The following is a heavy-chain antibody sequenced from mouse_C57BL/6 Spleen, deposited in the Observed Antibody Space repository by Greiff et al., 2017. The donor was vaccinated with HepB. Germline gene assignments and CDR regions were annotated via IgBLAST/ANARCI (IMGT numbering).Heavy chain of an antibody. CDR1: GYTFTDYN. D-gene: IGHD2-4*01. Sequence: EVQLRRSGPELVKPGASVKMSCKASGYTFTDYNMHWVKQSHGKSLEWIGYINPNNGGTSYNQKFKGKATLTVNKSSSTAYMELRSLTSEDSAVYYCARSRDYRDYDLWYFDVWGTGTTVTVSS. CDR3: ARSRDYRDYDLWYFDV. V-gene: IGHV1-22*01. CDR2: INPNNGGT. J-gene: IGHJ1*03.